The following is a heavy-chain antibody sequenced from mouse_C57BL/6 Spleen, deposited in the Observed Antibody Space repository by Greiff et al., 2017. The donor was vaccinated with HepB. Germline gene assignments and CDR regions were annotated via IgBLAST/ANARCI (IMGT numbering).Heavy chain of an antibody. CDR2: IWSDGST. CDR3: SRQYGYDGDYYAMDY. Sequence: VKLMESGPGLVAPSQSLSITCTVSGFSLTSYGVHWVRQPPGKGLEWLVVIWSDGSTTYNSALKSRLSISKDNSKSQVFLKMNSLLTDDTAMYYCSRQYGYDGDYYAMDYWGQGTSVTVSS. D-gene: IGHD2-2*01. CDR1: GFSLTSYG. J-gene: IGHJ4*01. V-gene: IGHV2-6-1*01.